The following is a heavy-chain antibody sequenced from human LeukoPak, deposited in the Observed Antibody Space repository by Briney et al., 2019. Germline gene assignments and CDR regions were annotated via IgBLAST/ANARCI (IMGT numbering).Heavy chain of an antibody. Sequence: ASVKVSFKASGYTFTGYYMHWVRQAAGQGLEWMGWINPNSGGTNYAQKFQGRVTMTRDTSISTAYMELSRLRSDDTAVYYCARTYSYGSGSYYRIWGQGTMVTVSS. CDR1: GYTFTGYY. D-gene: IGHD3-10*01. J-gene: IGHJ3*02. CDR2: INPNSGGT. V-gene: IGHV1-2*02. CDR3: ARTYSYGSGSYYRI.